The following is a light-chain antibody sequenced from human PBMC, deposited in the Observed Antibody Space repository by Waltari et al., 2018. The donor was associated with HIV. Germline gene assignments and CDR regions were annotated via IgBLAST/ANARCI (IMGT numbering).Light chain of an antibody. CDR1: SSNIGAGYD. V-gene: IGLV1-40*01. CDR3: QSYDNSLSAWV. CDR2: GNS. J-gene: IGLJ3*02. Sequence: QSVLTQPPSVSGAPGQRVTISCTGSSSNIGAGYDVHRYPQLPGTTPKLLVYGNSNRPSGVPDRFSGSKSATSASLAITGLQAEDEADYYCQSYDNSLSAWVFGGGTKLTVL.